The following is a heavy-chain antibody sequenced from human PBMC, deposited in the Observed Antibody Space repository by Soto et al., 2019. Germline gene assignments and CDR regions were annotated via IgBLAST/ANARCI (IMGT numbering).Heavy chain of an antibody. CDR3: ARRTKHRCGYYYYYAMDV. CDR1: GGSISSGDYY. V-gene: IGHV4-30-4*01. CDR2: IYYSGST. Sequence: SETLSLTCTVSGGSISSGDYYWSWIRQPPGKGLEWIGYIYYSGSTYYNPSLKSRVTISVDTSKNQFSLKLSSVTAADTAVYYCARRTKHRCGYYYYYAMDVWGQGITVTVSS. J-gene: IGHJ6*02. D-gene: IGHD2-21*01.